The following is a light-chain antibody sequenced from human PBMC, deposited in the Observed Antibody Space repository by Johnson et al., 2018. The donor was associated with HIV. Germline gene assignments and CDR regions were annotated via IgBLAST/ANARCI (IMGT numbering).Light chain of an antibody. J-gene: IGLJ1*01. V-gene: IGLV1-51*02. CDR3: GTWDSSLSAGYV. CDR2: ENN. Sequence: QAVLTQPPSVSAAPGQKVTISCSGSSSNIGDNYVSWYQQLPGTAHKLLIYENNKRPLGIPDRFSGSTSGTSATLGITGLQPADEADYYCGTWDSSLSAGYVFGTGTKVTVL. CDR1: SSNIGDNY.